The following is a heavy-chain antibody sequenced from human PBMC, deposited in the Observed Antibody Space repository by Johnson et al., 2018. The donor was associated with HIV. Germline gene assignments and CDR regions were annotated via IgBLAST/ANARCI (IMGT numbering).Heavy chain of an antibody. V-gene: IGHV3-74*02. CDR2: INSDGSST. CDR1: GFTFSCYW. CDR3: VRGGYYYEQAGAFDI. Sequence: VKLVESGGGLVQPGGSLRLSCAASGFTFSCYWMHWVRQAPGKGLVWVSRINSDGSSTSYADSVKGRFTISRDNAKNTLYLQMNSLRAEDTAVYYCVRGGYYYEQAGAFDIWGQGTMVTVSS. J-gene: IGHJ3*02. D-gene: IGHD3-22*01.